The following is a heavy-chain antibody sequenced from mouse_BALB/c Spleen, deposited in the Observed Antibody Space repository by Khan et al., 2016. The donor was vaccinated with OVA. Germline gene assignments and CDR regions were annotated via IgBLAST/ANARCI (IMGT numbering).Heavy chain of an antibody. J-gene: IGHJ3*01. Sequence: EVQLQESGPSLVKPSQTLSLTCSVTGDSITSGYWSWIRRFPGNKLEYMGYMIYTGYTDYNPSLKSRIAITRHTSKNQYYLQLNSVTAEDTATSYCARSTYRYAFAYWGQGTLVTVSA. V-gene: IGHV3-8*02. CDR2: MIYTGYT. CDR3: ARSTYRYAFAY. D-gene: IGHD2-14*01. CDR1: GDSITSGY.